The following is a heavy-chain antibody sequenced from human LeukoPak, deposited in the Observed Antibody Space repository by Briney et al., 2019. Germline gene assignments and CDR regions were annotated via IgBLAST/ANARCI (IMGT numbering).Heavy chain of an antibody. CDR3: ARGDGFTLDF. CDR1: GGSFSGYY. D-gene: IGHD5-24*01. Sequence: PSETLSLTCVVYGGSFSGYYWSWIRQPPGKGLEWIGEINHSGSTNYNPSLKSRVTISVDTSKNQFSLKLSSVTAADTAVYYCARGDGFTLDFWGQGTPVTVSS. CDR2: INHSGST. J-gene: IGHJ4*02. V-gene: IGHV4-34*01.